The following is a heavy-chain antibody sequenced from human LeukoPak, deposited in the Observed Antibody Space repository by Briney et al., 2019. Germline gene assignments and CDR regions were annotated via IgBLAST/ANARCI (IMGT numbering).Heavy chain of an antibody. CDR2: IYHSGST. CDR1: GGSISSYY. D-gene: IGHD2-21*02. J-gene: IGHJ4*02. CDR3: ARDNIGVVTAIRSVYFDY. Sequence: SETLSLTCTVSGGSISSYYWSWIRQPPGKGLEWIGSIYHSGSTYYNPSLKSRVTISVDTSKNQFSLKLSSVTAADTAVYYCARDNIGVVTAIRSVYFDYWGQGTLVTVSS. V-gene: IGHV4-38-2*02.